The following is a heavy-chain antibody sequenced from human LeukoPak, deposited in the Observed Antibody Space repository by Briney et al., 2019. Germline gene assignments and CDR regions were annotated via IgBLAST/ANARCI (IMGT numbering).Heavy chain of an antibody. CDR2: IYPDDSDT. CDR1: GYTFSSYW. J-gene: IGHJ6*03. CDR3: ARLAYCSNDVCYSNYYYSMDV. Sequence: HGESLKISCKGSGYTFSSYWIGWVRQMPGKGLEWMGIIYPDDSDTRYSPSFQGQFTISADKSISTAYLQWSSLKASDTAMYYCARLAYCSNDVCYSNYYYSMDVWGKGTTVTVSS. V-gene: IGHV5-51*01. D-gene: IGHD2-8*01.